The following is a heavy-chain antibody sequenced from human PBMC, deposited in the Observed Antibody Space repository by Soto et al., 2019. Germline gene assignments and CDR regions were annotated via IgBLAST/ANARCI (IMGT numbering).Heavy chain of an antibody. J-gene: IGHJ5*02. V-gene: IGHV3-30*18. CDR2: ISYDGSNK. Sequence: QVQLVESGGGVVPPGRSLRLSCAASGFTFSSYGMHWVRQAPGKGLEWVAAISYDGSNKYYADSVKGRFTISRDNSKNTLYLQMNILRAEDTAVYYCAKAVGATTDWFDPWCQGTLVTVSS. CDR3: AKAVGATTDWFDP. D-gene: IGHD1-26*01. CDR1: GFTFSSYG.